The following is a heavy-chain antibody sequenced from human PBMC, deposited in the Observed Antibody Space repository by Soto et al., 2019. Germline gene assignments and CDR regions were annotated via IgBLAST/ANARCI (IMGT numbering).Heavy chain of an antibody. V-gene: IGHV4-4*07. J-gene: IGHJ4*02. CDR1: GGSISSYY. CDR3: ARVLVEQIVVVTATRYFDY. Sequence: SETLSLTCTVSGGSISSYYWSWIRQPAGKGLEWIGRIYTSGSTNYNPSLKSRVTMSVDTSKNQFSLKLSSVTAADTAVYYCARVLVEQIVVVTATRYFDYWVKGTLVRVSS. D-gene: IGHD2-21*02. CDR2: IYTSGST.